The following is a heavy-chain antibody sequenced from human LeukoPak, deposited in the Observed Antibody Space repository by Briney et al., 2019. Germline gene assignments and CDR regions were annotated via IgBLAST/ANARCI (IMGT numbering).Heavy chain of an antibody. CDR2: IIPILGIA. V-gene: IGHV1-69*04. J-gene: IGHJ6*02. D-gene: IGHD5-12*01. CDR1: GGTFSSYA. Sequence: SVKVSCKASGGTFSSYAISWVRQAPGQGLEWMGRIIPILGIANYAQKFQGRVTITADKSTSTAYMELSSLRSEDTAVHYCAREPSAPPTTFNVDIVATKLPYYGMDVWGQGTTVTVSS. CDR3: AREPSAPPTTFNVDIVATKLPYYGMDV.